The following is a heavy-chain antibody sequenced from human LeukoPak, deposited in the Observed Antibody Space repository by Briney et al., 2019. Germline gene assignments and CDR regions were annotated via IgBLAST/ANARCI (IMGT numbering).Heavy chain of an antibody. CDR3: ARGIRSYYDSSGIYYFDY. V-gene: IGHV4-34*01. D-gene: IGHD3-22*01. CDR2: INHSGRT. Sequence: MPSETLSLTCAVYGGSFRGYYWSWLRQPPGKGLEWIGEINHSGRTNYNPSLKSRVTISVDTSKNQFSLKLSSVTAADTAVYYCARGIRSYYDSSGIYYFDYWGQGTLVTVSS. J-gene: IGHJ4*02. CDR1: GGSFRGYY.